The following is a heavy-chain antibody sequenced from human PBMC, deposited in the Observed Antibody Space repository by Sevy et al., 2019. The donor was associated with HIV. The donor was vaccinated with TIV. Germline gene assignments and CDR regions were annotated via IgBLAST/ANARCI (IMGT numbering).Heavy chain of an antibody. CDR2: INPNSGGT. CDR1: GYTFTGYY. Sequence: ASVKVSCKASGYTFTGYYMHWVRQAPGQGLEWMGWINPNSGGTNYTQKFQGRVTMTRDTSISTAYMELSRLRSDDTVMYYCARDSGIVVVPAANXNWFDPXXXGTLVTVSS. D-gene: IGHD2-2*01. V-gene: IGHV1-2*02. CDR3: ARDSGIVVVPAANXNWFDP. J-gene: IGHJ5*02.